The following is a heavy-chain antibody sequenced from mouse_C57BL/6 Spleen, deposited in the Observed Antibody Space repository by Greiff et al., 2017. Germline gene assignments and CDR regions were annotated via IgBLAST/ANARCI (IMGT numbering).Heavy chain of an antibody. Sequence: QVQLQQPGAELVRPGSSVKLSCKASGYTFTSYWMDWVKQRPGQGLEWIGNIYPSDSGTHYNQKFKDKATLTVDKSSSTAYMQLSSLTSEDSAVYYCARRGYDYDGGAYYAMDYWGQGTSVTVSS. CDR3: ARRGYDYDGGAYYAMDY. CDR1: GYTFTSYW. V-gene: IGHV1-61*01. CDR2: IYPSDSGT. D-gene: IGHD2-4*01. J-gene: IGHJ4*01.